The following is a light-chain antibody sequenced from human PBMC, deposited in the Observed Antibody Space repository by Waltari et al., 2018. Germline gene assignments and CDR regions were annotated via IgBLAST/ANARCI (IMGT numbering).Light chain of an antibody. CDR3: QQRSNWPLFT. J-gene: IGKJ3*01. CDR1: QSVSSY. V-gene: IGKV3-11*01. CDR2: GAS. Sequence: EIVLTQSPATLSLSPGERATLSCRASQSVSSYLAWYQHKPGPAPRLLIYGASNRASGIPARFSGSGSGTDFTLTISSLEPEDFAVYYCQQRSNWPLFTFGPGTKVDIK.